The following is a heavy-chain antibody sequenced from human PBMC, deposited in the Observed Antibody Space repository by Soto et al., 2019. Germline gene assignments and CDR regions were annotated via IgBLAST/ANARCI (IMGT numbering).Heavy chain of an antibody. J-gene: IGHJ5*02. CDR2: IYIRGTT. V-gene: IGHV4-4*07. CDR1: GASIRSYF. CDR3: ARDMHAGFTHYFDP. D-gene: IGHD1-26*01. Sequence: SETLSLTCSVSGASIRSYFWSWVRQPAGQGLEWIGHIYIRGTTSYNPSLEGRVTLSLDTSKNQVSLVVTSMTAADTAVYYCARDMHAGFTHYFDPWGQGTLVTVSS.